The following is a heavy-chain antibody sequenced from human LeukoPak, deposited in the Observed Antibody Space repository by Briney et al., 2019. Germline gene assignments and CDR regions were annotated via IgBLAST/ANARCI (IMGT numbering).Heavy chain of an antibody. Sequence: PGGSLRLSCAASGFTFSDYGMHWVRQAPGKGLEWVAVISYDGNSEYYADSVKGRFSISRDNSKDTLYLQMNSLRPEDAAVYYWAKGRITSCYAPWGQGPRVTVP. J-gene: IGHJ5*02. V-gene: IGHV3-30*18. CDR2: ISYDGNSE. D-gene: IGHD2-2*01. CDR3: AKGRITSCYAP. CDR1: GFTFSDYG.